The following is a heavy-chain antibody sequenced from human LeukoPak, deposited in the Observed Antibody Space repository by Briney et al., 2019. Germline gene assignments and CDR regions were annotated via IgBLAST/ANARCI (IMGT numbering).Heavy chain of an antibody. V-gene: IGHV4-39*01. CDR1: GGSISSSSYY. J-gene: IGHJ4*02. CDR2: IYYSGST. Sequence: SETLSLTRTVSGGSISSSSYYWGWIRQPPGKGLEWIGSIYYSGSTYYNPSLKSRVTISVDTSKNQFSLKLSSVTAADTAVYYCARQTFRKTLSIFSMVRGVIDYFDYWGQGTLVTVSS. D-gene: IGHD3-10*01. CDR3: ARQTFRKTLSIFSMVRGVIDYFDY.